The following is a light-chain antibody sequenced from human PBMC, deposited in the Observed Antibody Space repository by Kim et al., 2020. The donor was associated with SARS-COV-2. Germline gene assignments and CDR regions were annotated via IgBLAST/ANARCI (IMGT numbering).Light chain of an antibody. V-gene: IGKV3-20*01. Sequence: PGERATLDGRASQSVSGSYLAWYKQKPGQAPRLLIYGASRRATGIPDRFSGGGSGTDFTLTISRLEPEDLGVYYCQQFGDSPIFTFGPGTKVDIK. CDR3: QQFGDSPIFT. CDR2: GAS. J-gene: IGKJ3*01. CDR1: QSVSGSY.